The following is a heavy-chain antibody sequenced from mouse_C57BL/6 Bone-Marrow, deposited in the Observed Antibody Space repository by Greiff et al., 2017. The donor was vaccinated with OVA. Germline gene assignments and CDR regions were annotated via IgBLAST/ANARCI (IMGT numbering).Heavy chain of an antibody. J-gene: IGHJ3*01. CDR2: ISYDGSN. Sequence: EVQRVESGPGLVKPSQSLSLTCSVTGYSITSGYYWNWIRQFPGNKLEWMGYISYDGSNNYNPSLKNRISITRDTSKNQFFLKLNSVTTEDTATYYCAIDSAWFAYWGQGTLVTVSA. CDR1: GYSITSGYY. CDR3: AIDSAWFAY. D-gene: IGHD2-4*01. V-gene: IGHV3-6*01.